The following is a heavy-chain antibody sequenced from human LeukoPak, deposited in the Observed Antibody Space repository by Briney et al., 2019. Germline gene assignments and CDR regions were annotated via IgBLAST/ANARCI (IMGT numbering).Heavy chain of an antibody. CDR2: IYSGGST. J-gene: IGHJ6*03. CDR3: AREWAGAYYYYYMDA. D-gene: IGHD6-19*01. Sequence: PGGSLRLSCAASGFTVSSNYMSWVRQAPGKGLEWVSVIYSGGSTYYADSVKGRFTISRDNSKNTLYLQMNSLRAEDTAVYYCAREWAGAYYYYYMDAWGKGTTVTVSS. CDR1: GFTVSSNY. V-gene: IGHV3-66*02.